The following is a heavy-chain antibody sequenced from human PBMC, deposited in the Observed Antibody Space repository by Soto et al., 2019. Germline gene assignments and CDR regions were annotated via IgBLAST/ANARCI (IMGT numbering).Heavy chain of an antibody. J-gene: IGHJ4*02. V-gene: IGHV3-30-3*01. Sequence: PGGSLRLSCSASGYTFSSYAMHGVRQAPGKGLEWVAVISYDGSNKYYADSVKGRFTISRDNSKNTLYLQMNSLRAEDTAVYYCARDQSVALDYWGQGTLVTVSS. CDR2: ISYDGSNK. CDR1: GYTFSSYA. CDR3: ARDQSVALDY. D-gene: IGHD6-19*01.